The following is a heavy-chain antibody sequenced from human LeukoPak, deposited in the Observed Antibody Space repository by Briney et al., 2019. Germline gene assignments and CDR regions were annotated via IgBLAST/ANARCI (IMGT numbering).Heavy chain of an antibody. J-gene: IGHJ4*02. V-gene: IGHV4-59*08. CDR3: ARLASGSYGPLTPFDY. Sequence: PSETLSLTCTVSGGSISSYYWGWIRQPPGKGLEWIGDIYYSGSTNYNPSLKSRVTISVDTPKNQFSLRLSSVTAADTAVYYSARLASGSYGPLTPFDYWGQGTLVTVSS. CDR2: IYYSGST. CDR1: GGSISSYY. D-gene: IGHD1-26*01.